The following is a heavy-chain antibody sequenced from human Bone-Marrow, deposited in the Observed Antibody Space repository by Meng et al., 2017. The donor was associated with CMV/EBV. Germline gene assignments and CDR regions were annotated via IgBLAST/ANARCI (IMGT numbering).Heavy chain of an antibody. CDR1: GFTFSDYY. D-gene: IGHD4-23*01. J-gene: IGHJ3*02. CDR2: ISSSGSTI. Sequence: GGSLRLSCAASGFTFSDYYMSWIRQAPGKGLEWVSYISSSGSTIYYADSVKGRFTISRDNAKNSLYLQMNSLRAEDTAVYYCASYGSNPIFRAFDIWGQGTMVTVSS. V-gene: IGHV3-11*01. CDR3: ASYGSNPIFRAFDI.